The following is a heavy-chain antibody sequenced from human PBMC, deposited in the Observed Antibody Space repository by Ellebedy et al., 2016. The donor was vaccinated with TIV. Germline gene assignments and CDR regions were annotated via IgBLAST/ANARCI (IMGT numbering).Heavy chain of an antibody. Sequence: GESLKISCSASGFTFSSFSMNWVRQAPGKGLEWVSYIPRDSDAMSYAASVKGRFTISRDNAKNSLYLQMDSLGADDTAVYYCAREYYYKNGGPGNYWGQGILVTVSS. CDR2: IPRDSDAM. CDR1: GFTFSSFS. D-gene: IGHD3-22*01. CDR3: AREYYYKNGGPGNY. J-gene: IGHJ4*02. V-gene: IGHV3-21*05.